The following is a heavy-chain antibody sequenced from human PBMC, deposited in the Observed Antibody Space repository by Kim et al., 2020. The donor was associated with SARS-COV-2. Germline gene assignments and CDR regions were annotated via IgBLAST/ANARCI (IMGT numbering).Heavy chain of an antibody. CDR3: AKDDGGYSYGFVGEYGMDV. J-gene: IGHJ6*02. Sequence: GGSLRLSCAASGFTFSSYGMHWVRQTPGKGLEWVAVIWYDGSNKYYADSVKGRFTISRDNSKNTLYLQMNSLRAEDTAVYYCAKDDGGYSYGFVGEYGMDVWGQGTTVTISS. CDR1: GFTFSSYG. D-gene: IGHD5-18*01. CDR2: IWYDGSNK. V-gene: IGHV3-33*06.